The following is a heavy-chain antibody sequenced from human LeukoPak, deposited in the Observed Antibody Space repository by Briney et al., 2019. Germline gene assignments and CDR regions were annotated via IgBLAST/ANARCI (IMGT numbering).Heavy chain of an antibody. Sequence: ASVKVSCKASGYTFTSYDINWVRQATGQGLEWMGWMNPNSGNTGYAQKLQGRVTMTRNTSISTAYMELCSLRSEDTAVYYCARRRAVGATHNWFDPWGQGTLVTVSS. CDR1: GYTFTSYD. D-gene: IGHD1-26*01. CDR2: MNPNSGNT. V-gene: IGHV1-8*01. J-gene: IGHJ5*02. CDR3: ARRRAVGATHNWFDP.